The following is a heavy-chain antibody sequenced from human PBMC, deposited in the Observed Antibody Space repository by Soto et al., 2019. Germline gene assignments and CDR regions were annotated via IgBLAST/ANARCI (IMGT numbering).Heavy chain of an antibody. Sequence: ASVKVSCKASGYTFTSYAMHWVRQAPGQRLEWMGWINAGNGNTKYSQKFQGRVTITRDTSASTAYMELSSLRSEDTAVYYCARVRRCSGGSCYSRYYYYMDVWGKGTTVTVSS. CDR1: GYTFTSYA. D-gene: IGHD2-15*01. CDR2: INAGNGNT. CDR3: ARVRRCSGGSCYSRYYYYMDV. V-gene: IGHV1-3*01. J-gene: IGHJ6*03.